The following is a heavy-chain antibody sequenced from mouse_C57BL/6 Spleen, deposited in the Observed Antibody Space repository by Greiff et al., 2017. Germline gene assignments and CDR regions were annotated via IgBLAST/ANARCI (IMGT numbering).Heavy chain of an antibody. CDR2: FNPNNGGT. J-gene: IGHJ1*03. CDR3: ARSFITTVWYFDV. CDR1: GYTFTDYY. D-gene: IGHD1-1*01. Sequence: VQLQQSGPELVKPGASVKISCKASGYTFTDYYINWVKQSHGKSLEWIGEFNPNNGGTRYNQKFKVKATLTVDKSSSTSYMVLRSLTSEDSAVYYCARSFITTVWYFDVWGTGTTVTVSS. V-gene: IGHV1-26*01.